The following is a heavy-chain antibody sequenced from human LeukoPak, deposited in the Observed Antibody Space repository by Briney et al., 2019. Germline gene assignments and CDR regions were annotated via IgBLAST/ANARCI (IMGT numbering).Heavy chain of an antibody. Sequence: GGSLRLSCAASGFTFSNYAMHWVRQAPGKGLEWVAFIRYDGSDKYYADSVKGRFTISRDSSKNTVYLQMNSLSDEDTAVYYCARSPYRGGSSWTEFDYWGQGTLVTVSS. CDR2: IRYDGSDK. V-gene: IGHV3-30*04. CDR1: GFTFSNYA. CDR3: ARSPYRGGSSWTEFDY. J-gene: IGHJ4*02. D-gene: IGHD6-13*01.